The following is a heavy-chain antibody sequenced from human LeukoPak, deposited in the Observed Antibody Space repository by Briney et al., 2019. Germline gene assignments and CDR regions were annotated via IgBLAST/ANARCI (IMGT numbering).Heavy chain of an antibody. CDR1: GFTFSSYG. D-gene: IGHD6-13*01. J-gene: IGHJ4*02. V-gene: IGHV3-30*18. Sequence: GGSLRLSCAVSGFTFSSYGMHWVRQAPGKGLEWVAVISYDGSTKYFGDSVKGRFTISRDNSKNTLYLQMNSLRTEDTAVYYCAKETYSTSWQLDSWGQGTLVTVSS. CDR3: AKETYSTSWQLDS. CDR2: ISYDGSTK.